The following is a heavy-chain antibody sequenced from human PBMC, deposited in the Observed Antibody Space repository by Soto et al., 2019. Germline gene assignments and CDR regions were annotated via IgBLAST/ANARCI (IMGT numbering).Heavy chain of an antibody. CDR1: GYIFSDYS. V-gene: IGHV3-21*06. J-gene: IGHJ6*02. D-gene: IGHD6-19*01. CDR2: ISSDSSYI. CDR3: ARDTGGSGSLYHFNGMDV. Sequence: TGGSLRLSCAASGYIFSDYSMYWVRQAPGRGLEWVSSISSDSSYIYYADSVKGRFTISRDNLENSLHLYMDSLRGEDTALYYCARDTGGSGSLYHFNGMDVWGQGTTVTVSS.